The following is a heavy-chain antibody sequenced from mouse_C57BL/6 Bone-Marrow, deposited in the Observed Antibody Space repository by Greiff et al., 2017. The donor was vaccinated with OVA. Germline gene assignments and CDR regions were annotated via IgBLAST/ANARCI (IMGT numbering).Heavy chain of an antibody. J-gene: IGHJ4*01. Sequence: VQLQQSGAELVRPGASVTLSCKASGYTFTDYEMHWVKQTPVHGLEWIGAIDPETGGTAYNQKFKGKAILTADKSSSTAYMELRSLTSEDSAVYDSARGYSNDYAMDYWGQGTSVTVSS. CDR3: ARGYSNDYAMDY. D-gene: IGHD2-5*01. CDR1: GYTFTDYE. V-gene: IGHV1-15*01. CDR2: IDPETGGT.